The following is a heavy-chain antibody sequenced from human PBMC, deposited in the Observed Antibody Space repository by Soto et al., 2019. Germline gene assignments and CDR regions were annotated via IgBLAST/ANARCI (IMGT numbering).Heavy chain of an antibody. J-gene: IGHJ4*02. CDR3: ARHGSY. CDR2: IYYGGSS. V-gene: IGHV4-39*01. Sequence: PSETLSLTCTVSGVSISSTSYYWGGFRQPPGKGLEWIGTIYYGGSSYSNPSLKSRVTISPDTSKNQFSLTLTSVTAADTAVYYCARHGSYWGQGTLVAVSS. CDR1: GVSISSTSYY.